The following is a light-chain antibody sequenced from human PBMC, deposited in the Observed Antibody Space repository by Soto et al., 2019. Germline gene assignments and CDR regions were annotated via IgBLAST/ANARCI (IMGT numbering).Light chain of an antibody. Sequence: EIVMTQSPATLSVSPGDRATLSCRASQCVSSNLAWYQQKPGQAPRLLIYGASTRATGITARFSGSGSGTEFTLTISSLQSEDFAVYYCQRYNNWPPWTFGQGTKVEIK. V-gene: IGKV3-15*01. J-gene: IGKJ1*01. CDR3: QRYNNWPPWT. CDR1: QCVSSN. CDR2: GAS.